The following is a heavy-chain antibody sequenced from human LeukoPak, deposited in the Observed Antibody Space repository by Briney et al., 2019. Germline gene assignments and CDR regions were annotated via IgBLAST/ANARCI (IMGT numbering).Heavy chain of an antibody. J-gene: IGHJ6*02. CDR2: VGTNDDT. D-gene: IGHD6-6*01. CDR1: GFSVTSFD. Sequence: GESLRLSCFASGFSVTSFDMYWVRQAAGRGLVWVSAVGTNDDTYYLGSVKGRFIISRENAKNSFSLQMNNLGVEDTAVYYCTREWRGIASHYHGMDVWGQGTTVTVSS. CDR3: TREWRGIASHYHGMDV. V-gene: IGHV3-13*01.